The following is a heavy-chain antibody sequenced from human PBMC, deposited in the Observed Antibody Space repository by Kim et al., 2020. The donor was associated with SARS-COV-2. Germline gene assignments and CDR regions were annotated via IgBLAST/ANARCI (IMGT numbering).Heavy chain of an antibody. CDR3: ARQRVDYGDDSHYYYGMDV. CDR2: ISSSGSTI. D-gene: IGHD4-17*01. V-gene: IGHV3-11*04. J-gene: IGHJ6*02. Sequence: GGSLRLSCAASGFTFSDYYMSWIRQAPGKGLEWVSYISSSGSTIYYADSVTGRFTLSRDNAKNSLYLQMNSLRAEDTAVYYCARQRVDYGDDSHYYYGMDVWGQGTTVTVSS. CDR1: GFTFSDYY.